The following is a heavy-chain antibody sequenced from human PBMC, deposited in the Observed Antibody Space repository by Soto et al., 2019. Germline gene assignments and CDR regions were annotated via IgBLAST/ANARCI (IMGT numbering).Heavy chain of an antibody. CDR1: GFDVSNTD. CDR3: AREAIIVIAAPEYYFDY. J-gene: IGHJ4*02. CDR2: IYSGGYT. Sequence: GGSLRLSCAASGFDVSNTDMSWVRQAPGKGQEWVSVIYSGGYTNYADSVKGRFIVSRDSPKNTLYLQMDSLRAEDTAVYYCAREAIIVIAAPEYYFDYWGQGTLVTVSS. V-gene: IGHV3-66*01. D-gene: IGHD3-22*01.